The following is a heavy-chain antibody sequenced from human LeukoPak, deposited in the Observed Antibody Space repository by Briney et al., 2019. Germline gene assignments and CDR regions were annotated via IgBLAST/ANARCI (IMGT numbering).Heavy chain of an antibody. J-gene: IGHJ4*02. CDR3: TTDNGDYGRYFDY. V-gene: IGHV3-15*01. CDR1: GFTFSNAW. CDR2: IKSKTDGGTT. D-gene: IGHD4-17*01. Sequence: GGSLRLSCAASGFTFSNAWMSWVRQAPGKGLEWVGRIKSKTDGGTTDYAAPVKGRFTISRDDSKNTLHLQMNSLKTEDTAVYYCTTDNGDYGRYFDYWGQGTLVTVSS.